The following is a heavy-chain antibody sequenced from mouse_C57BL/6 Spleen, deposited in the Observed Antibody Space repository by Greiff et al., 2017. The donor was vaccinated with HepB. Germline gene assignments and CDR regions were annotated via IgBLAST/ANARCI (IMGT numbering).Heavy chain of an antibody. CDR1: GFNIKNTY. Sequence: EVQLQQSVAELVRPGASVKLSCTASGFNIKNTYMHWVKQRPEQGLEWIGRIDPANGNTKYAPKFQGKATITADTSSNTANLHLTSLTSEDTAIYYCARCDYCSSLWYLDVWGTGTTVTVSS. V-gene: IGHV14-3*01. J-gene: IGHJ1*03. CDR2: IDPANGNT. D-gene: IGHD1-1*01. CDR3: ARCDYCSSLWYLDV.